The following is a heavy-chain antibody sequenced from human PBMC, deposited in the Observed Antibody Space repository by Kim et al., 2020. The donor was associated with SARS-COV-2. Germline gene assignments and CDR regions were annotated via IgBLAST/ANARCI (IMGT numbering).Heavy chain of an antibody. D-gene: IGHD3-9*01. Sequence: STYYADSVKGRFTISRDNSKNTLYLQMNSLRAEDTAVYYCAKAHVLRYFVWGQGTLVTVSS. V-gene: IGHV3-23*01. CDR2: ST. CDR3: AKAHVLRYFV. J-gene: IGHJ4*02.